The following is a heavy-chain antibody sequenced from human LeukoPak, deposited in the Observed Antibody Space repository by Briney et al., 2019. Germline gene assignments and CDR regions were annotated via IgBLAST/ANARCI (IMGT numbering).Heavy chain of an antibody. D-gene: IGHD3-22*01. V-gene: IGHV3-21*01. J-gene: IGHJ3*02. CDR3: ARASLPYYYDSSGYYPYAFDI. Sequence: PGGALRLSCAASGFTFSSYSMNWVRQAPGKGGEGVSSISSSSSYIYYADSVKGRFTISRDNAKNSLYLQMNSLRAEDTAVYYCARASLPYYYDSSGYYPYAFDIWGQGTMVTVSS. CDR1: GFTFSSYS. CDR2: ISSSSSYI.